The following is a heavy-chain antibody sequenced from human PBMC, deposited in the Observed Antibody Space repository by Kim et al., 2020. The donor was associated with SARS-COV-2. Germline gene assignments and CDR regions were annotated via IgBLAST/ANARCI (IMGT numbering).Heavy chain of an antibody. V-gene: IGHV3-23*01. CDR3: AKYDTEGHYYGSGLPPDY. J-gene: IGHJ4*02. CDR1: GFTFSSYA. CDR2: ISGSGGST. Sequence: GGSLRLSCAASGFTFSSYAMSWVRQAPGKGLEWVSAISGSGGSTYYADSVKGRFTISRDNSKNTLYLQMNSLRAEDTAVYYCAKYDTEGHYYGSGLPPDYWGQGTLVTVSS. D-gene: IGHD3-10*01.